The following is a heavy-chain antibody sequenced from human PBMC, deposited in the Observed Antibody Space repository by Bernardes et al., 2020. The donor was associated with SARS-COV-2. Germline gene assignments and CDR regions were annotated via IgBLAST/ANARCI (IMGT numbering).Heavy chain of an antibody. J-gene: IGHJ6*02. D-gene: IGHD6-19*01. Sequence: LSLTCAVYGGSFSGYYWSWIRQPPGKGLEWIGEINHSGSTNYNPSLKSRVTISVDTSKNQFSLKLSSVTAADTAVYYCARDQSKHLRIAVADPYYYYYGMDVWGQGTTVTVSS. CDR1: GGSFSGYY. V-gene: IGHV4-34*01. CDR2: INHSGST. CDR3: ARDQSKHLRIAVADPYYYYYGMDV.